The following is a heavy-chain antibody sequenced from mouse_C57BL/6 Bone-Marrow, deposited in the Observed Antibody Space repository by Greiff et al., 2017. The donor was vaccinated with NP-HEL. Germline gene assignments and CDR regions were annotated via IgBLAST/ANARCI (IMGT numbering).Heavy chain of an antibody. V-gene: IGHV2-2*01. Sequence: QVQLQQSGPGLVQPSQSLSITCTVSGFSLTSYGVHWVRQSPGKGLEWLGVIWRGGSTTYNAAFISRLSISKDNSKSQVFFKMNSLQDDDTAIYYSTNDGYCTFYDAMDYWGQGTSVTVSS. CDR3: TNDGYCTFYDAMDY. J-gene: IGHJ4*01. D-gene: IGHD2-3*01. CDR1: GFSLTSYG. CDR2: IWRGGST.